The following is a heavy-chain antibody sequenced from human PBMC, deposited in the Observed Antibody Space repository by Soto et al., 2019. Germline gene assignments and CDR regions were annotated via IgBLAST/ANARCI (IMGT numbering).Heavy chain of an antibody. CDR2: INSDGSST. V-gene: IGHV3-74*01. Sequence: GGSLRLSCAASGFTFSSYWMHWVRPAPGKGLVWVSRINSDGSSTSYADSVKGRFTISRDNAKNTLYLQMNSLRAEDTALYYCAKERGPGYFDSDGLDVWGLGTTVTVSS. CDR3: AKERGPGYFDSDGLDV. CDR1: GFTFSSYW. J-gene: IGHJ6*02. D-gene: IGHD3-9*01.